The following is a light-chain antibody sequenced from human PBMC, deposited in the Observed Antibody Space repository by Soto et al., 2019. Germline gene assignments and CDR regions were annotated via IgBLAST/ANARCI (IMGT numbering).Light chain of an antibody. CDR3: KQRSNGIN. CDR1: QSVSSY. Sequence: EIVMTHSPSTLSLSPVERATLSFRASQSVSSYLAWYQQKPGQAPRLLIYDASNRATGIPARFSGSGSGTDFTLTISSLEPEDFAVYYCKQRSNGINFGQGTRLEIK. CDR2: DAS. V-gene: IGKV3-11*01. J-gene: IGKJ5*01.